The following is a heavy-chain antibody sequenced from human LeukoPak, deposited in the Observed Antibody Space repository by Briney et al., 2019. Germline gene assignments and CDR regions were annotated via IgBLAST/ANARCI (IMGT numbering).Heavy chain of an antibody. Sequence: ASVKVSCKTSGYTFTDYYIHWVRQAPGQGFVWMGWINPNSGGTNYAQKFQGRVTMTGDTSISTAYMELSSLTSDDTAVYYCARTSIAARRADFDYWGQGTLVTVSS. V-gene: IGHV1-2*02. J-gene: IGHJ4*02. D-gene: IGHD6-6*01. CDR2: INPNSGGT. CDR1: GYTFTDYY. CDR3: ARTSIAARRADFDY.